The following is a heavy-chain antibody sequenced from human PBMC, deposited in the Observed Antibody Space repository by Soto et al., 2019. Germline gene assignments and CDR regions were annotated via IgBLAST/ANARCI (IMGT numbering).Heavy chain of an antibody. D-gene: IGHD1-1*01. CDR3: ARHGTVYTTLPRAVYI. CDR1: GGSTSSGSYH. CDR2: INFSGTT. J-gene: IGHJ3*02. V-gene: IGHV4-39*01. Sequence: SQNLSFPCTVSGGSTSSGSYHWGRLRQPPGKGLEWIASINFSGTTSDSPSLKSRVTISVATSKNQFSLKLNFLTAAHTAVYYYARHGTVYTTLPRAVYIWVQGTMVT.